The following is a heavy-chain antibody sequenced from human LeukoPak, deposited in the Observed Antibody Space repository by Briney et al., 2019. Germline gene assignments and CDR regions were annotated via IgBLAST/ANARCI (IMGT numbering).Heavy chain of an antibody. D-gene: IGHD5-24*01. CDR2: INHSGST. V-gene: IGHV4-34*01. CDR1: GGSFSGYY. Sequence: SETLSLTCAVYGGSFSGYYWSWIRQPPGKGLEWIGEINHSGSTNYNPSLKSRVTISVDTSKNQFSLKLSSVTAADTAVYYCARGLGEMATIPQFYYYYYYMDVWGKGTTVTVSS. J-gene: IGHJ6*03. CDR3: ARGLGEMATIPQFYYYYYYMDV.